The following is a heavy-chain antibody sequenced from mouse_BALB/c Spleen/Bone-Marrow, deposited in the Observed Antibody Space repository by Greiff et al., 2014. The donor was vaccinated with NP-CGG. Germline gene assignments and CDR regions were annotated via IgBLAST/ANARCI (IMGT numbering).Heavy chain of an antibody. CDR3: ARRLDY. V-gene: IGHV1-69*02. CDR1: GFTITSNC. J-gene: IGHJ2*01. CDR2: INPSDSET. Sequence: QVQLQQSGAELVRPGASVKLSCTASGFTITSNCMHWVKQRPGQGLEWIGMINPSDSETRLNQKFKDKATLTVDKSSSTAFMQLISRTSGDSAVYYCARRLDYWGQGTTLTVSS.